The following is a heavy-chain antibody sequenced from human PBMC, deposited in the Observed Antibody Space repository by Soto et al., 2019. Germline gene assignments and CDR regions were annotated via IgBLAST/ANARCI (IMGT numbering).Heavy chain of an antibody. CDR2: IYHSGGT. J-gene: IGHJ4*02. CDR1: GGSISSDNW. CDR3: ARRHGLDIDAYY. Sequence: ASETLSLTCAVSGGSISSDNWWTWVRQPPGKGLEWIGEIYHSGGTNYTPSLKSRVIISVGKSKNQFSLKLNSVTAADTAVYFCARRHGLDIDAYYWGQGILVTVSS. V-gene: IGHV4-4*02. D-gene: IGHD3-10*01.